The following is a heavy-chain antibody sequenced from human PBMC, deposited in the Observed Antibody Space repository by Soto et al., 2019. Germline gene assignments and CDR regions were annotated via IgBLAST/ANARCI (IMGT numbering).Heavy chain of an antibody. V-gene: IGHV4-31*03. Sequence: NPSETLSLTCTVSGGSITSGGYYWSWIRQPPGKGLEWIGYKYHSGTTYYNPSLRSRVSISVDTSKNQFSLKLSSVTAADTAVYYCARDSRYCSGNSCYSPFDPWGQGALVTVSS. CDR2: KYHSGTT. J-gene: IGHJ5*02. D-gene: IGHD2-15*01. CDR3: ARDSRYCSGNSCYSPFDP. CDR1: GGSITSGGYY.